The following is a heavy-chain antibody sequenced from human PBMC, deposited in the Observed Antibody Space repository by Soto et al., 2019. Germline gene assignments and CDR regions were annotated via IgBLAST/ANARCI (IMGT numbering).Heavy chain of an antibody. CDR1: GGSISSYY. V-gene: IGHV4-59*08. CDR2: IYYSGST. D-gene: IGHD6-19*01. J-gene: IGHJ3*02. Sequence: PSETLSLTCTVSGGSISSYYWSWIRQPPGKGLEWIGYIYYSGSTNYNPSLKSRVTISIDTSKNQFSLKLSSVTAADTAVYYCARHESGSGWYRHDVFDIWGQGTMVTVSS. CDR3: ARHESGSGWYRHDVFDI.